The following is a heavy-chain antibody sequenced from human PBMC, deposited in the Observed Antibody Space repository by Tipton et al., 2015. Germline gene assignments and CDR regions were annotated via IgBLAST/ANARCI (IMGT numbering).Heavy chain of an antibody. CDR1: GYTFTNYD. Sequence: QVQLVQSGPEVKKPGASVKVSCKASGYTFTNYDINWVRQATGQGLEWMGWMSPNSGNTDFAQKFQGRVTMTRNTSISTVYMELSSLRSEDTAVYYCARVGDFRSGHGMDVWGQGTTVIVSS. V-gene: IGHV1-8*01. D-gene: IGHD3-3*01. CDR2: MSPNSGNT. J-gene: IGHJ6*02. CDR3: ARVGDFRSGHGMDV.